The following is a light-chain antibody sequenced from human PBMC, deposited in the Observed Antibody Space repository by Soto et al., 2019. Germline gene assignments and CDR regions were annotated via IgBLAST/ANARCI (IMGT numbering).Light chain of an antibody. CDR2: GVT. CDR1: SSDIGAYNY. J-gene: IGLJ1*01. CDR3: FSHRSGDSHV. Sequence: ALTQPSSVSGSPGQSITISCTGTSSDIGAYNYVSWYQQYPGKAPKLMIYGVTNRPSGVSNRFSGSKTGNTASLTISGLQAEDEADYYCFSHRSGDSHVFGTGTKVTVL. V-gene: IGLV2-14*01.